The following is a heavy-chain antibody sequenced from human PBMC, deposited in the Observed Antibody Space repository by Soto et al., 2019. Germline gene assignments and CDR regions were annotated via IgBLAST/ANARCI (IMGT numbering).Heavy chain of an antibody. Sequence: QVHLVEYGGGMVQPGTSLRLSCTASGFTFNSLSLHWVRQRPDKGLEWVAVISFDGRVTYYADFVKGRFTVSRDNSKNTIYLQVISLRAEATAVYYCAREPYGDSQYFDYWGQGTLVTVSS. CDR1: GFTFNSLS. V-gene: IGHV3-30*04. J-gene: IGHJ4*02. D-gene: IGHD2-21*02. CDR2: ISFDGRVT. CDR3: AREPYGDSQYFDY.